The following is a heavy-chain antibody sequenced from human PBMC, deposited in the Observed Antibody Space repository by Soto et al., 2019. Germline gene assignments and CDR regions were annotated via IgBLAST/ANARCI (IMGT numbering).Heavy chain of an antibody. Sequence: ASVKVSCKASGYTFTSYDINWVRQATGQGLEWMGWINPNNGNTGYAQKFQGRVTMSRDTSTSTVYMELSSLTSEDTAVYYCTRGSKYGSGSYCFDYWGQGTLVTVSS. D-gene: IGHD3-10*01. CDR3: TRGSKYGSGSYCFDY. V-gene: IGHV1-8*01. CDR1: GYTFTSYD. CDR2: INPNNGNT. J-gene: IGHJ4*02.